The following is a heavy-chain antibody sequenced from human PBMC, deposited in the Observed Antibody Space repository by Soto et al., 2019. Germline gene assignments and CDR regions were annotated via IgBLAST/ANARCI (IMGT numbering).Heavy chain of an antibody. CDR3: AAGTGRTDFDY. J-gene: IGHJ4*02. CDR1: GFDFSKAW. Sequence: EVQLVESGGGLVKPGGSLRLSCAASGFDFSKAWMSWARQAPGKGLEWVGRIKSKIDGGTTDYAAPVKGKFTISRDDSKNTFYLQMSSLKTEDTAVYYCAAGTGRTDFDYWGQGTLVTVSS. V-gene: IGHV3-15*01. D-gene: IGHD2-2*01. CDR2: IKSKIDGGTT.